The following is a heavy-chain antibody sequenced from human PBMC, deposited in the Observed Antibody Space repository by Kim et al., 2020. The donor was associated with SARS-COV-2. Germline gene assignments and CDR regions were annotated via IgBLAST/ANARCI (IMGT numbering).Heavy chain of an antibody. Sequence: SVKGRFTISRDNSKNTLYLQMNSLRAEDTAVYYCARDRSQLDNYYYGMDVWGQGTTVTVSS. J-gene: IGHJ6*02. CDR3: ARDRSQLDNYYYGMDV. V-gene: IGHV3-30*07. D-gene: IGHD5-18*01.